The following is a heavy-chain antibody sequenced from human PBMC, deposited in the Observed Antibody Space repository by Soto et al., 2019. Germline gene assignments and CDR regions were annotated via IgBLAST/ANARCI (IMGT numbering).Heavy chain of an antibody. Sequence: GESLKISCTASGFTFGDYAMSWFRQAPGKGLEWVGFIRSKAYGGTTEYAASVKGRFTISRDDSKSIAHLQMNSLKTEDTAVYYCTRGMMPGYAFDIWGQGTMVTVSS. CDR2: IRSKAYGGTT. CDR3: TRGMMPGYAFDI. CDR1: GFTFGDYA. V-gene: IGHV3-49*03. D-gene: IGHD2-2*01. J-gene: IGHJ3*02.